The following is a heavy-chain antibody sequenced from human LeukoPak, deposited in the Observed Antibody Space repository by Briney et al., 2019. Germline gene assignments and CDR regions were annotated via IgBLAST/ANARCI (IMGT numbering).Heavy chain of an antibody. D-gene: IGHD5-12*01. CDR1: GFTFSTYS. Sequence: GGSLRLSCAASGFTFSTYSMNWVRQAPGKGLEWVSSISSGSSYIYYADSVKGRFTVSRDNAKNSLYLQMNSLRAEDTAAYYCAREAGGNSGYDWVLWGQGTLVTVSS. CDR2: ISSGSSYI. CDR3: AREAGGNSGYDWVL. J-gene: IGHJ4*02. V-gene: IGHV3-21*01.